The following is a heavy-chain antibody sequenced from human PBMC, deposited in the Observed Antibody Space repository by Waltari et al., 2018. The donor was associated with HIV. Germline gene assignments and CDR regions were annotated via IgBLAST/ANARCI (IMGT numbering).Heavy chain of an antibody. V-gene: IGHV1-2*02. J-gene: IGHJ6*02. CDR2: INPKRGAP. CDR3: AKGGAIVVVTAIRYYGLDV. Sequence: QVQLVQSGPEVKKSGASVNVSCKASRHTFTDYYIHWVRQAPGKGLEWMGRINPKRGAPKSSLQCQGRVTLTRDTSTSTAHMELNSLRSDDTAVYFCAKGGAIVVVTAIRYYGLDVWGQGTTVTVSS. D-gene: IGHD2-21*02. CDR1: RHTFTDYY.